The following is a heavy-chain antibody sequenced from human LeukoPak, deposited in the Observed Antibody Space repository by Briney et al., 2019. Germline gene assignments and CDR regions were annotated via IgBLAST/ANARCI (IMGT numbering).Heavy chain of an antibody. CDR3: ARGGGYCSSTSCYTYPYVMDV. V-gene: IGHV4-34*01. CDR1: GGSFSGYY. J-gene: IGHJ6*02. D-gene: IGHD2-2*02. Sequence: PSETLSLTCAVYGGSFSGYYWSWIRQPPGKGLEWIGEINHSGSTNYNPSLKSRVTISVDTSKNQFSLKLSSVTAADTAVYYCARGGGYCSSTSCYTYPYVMDVWGQGTTVTVSS. CDR2: INHSGST.